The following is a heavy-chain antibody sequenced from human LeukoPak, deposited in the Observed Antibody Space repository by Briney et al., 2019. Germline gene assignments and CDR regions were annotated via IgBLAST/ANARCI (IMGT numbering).Heavy chain of an antibody. V-gene: IGHV1-69*04. CDR3: ARVQAVGVPVAIDAYYDYGMDV. Sequence: GASGKVSCKASGRTFTKNAMTWGRQAPGHRLEWMGRIIPIVVIEQYAQKFQGRLTITADKSSSTAYMELSSLRSEDTAVYYCARVQAVGVPVAIDAYYDYGMDVWGQGTTVTVSS. CDR2: IIPIVVIE. J-gene: IGHJ6*02. CDR1: GRTFTKNA. D-gene: IGHD2-2*02.